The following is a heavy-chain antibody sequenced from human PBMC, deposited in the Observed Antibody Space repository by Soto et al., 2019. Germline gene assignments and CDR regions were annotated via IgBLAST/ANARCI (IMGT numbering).Heavy chain of an antibody. CDR3: ARAMITFGGVIVNYYYYGMDV. CDR2: IIPIFGTA. V-gene: IGHV1-69*01. Sequence: QVQLVQSGAEMKKPGSSVKVSCKASGGTFSSYAISWVRQAPGQGLEWMGGIIPIFGTANYAQKFQGRVTITADESTSTAYMELSSLRSEDTAVYYCARAMITFGGVIVNYYYYGMDVWGQGTTVTVSS. J-gene: IGHJ6*02. D-gene: IGHD3-16*02. CDR1: GGTFSSYA.